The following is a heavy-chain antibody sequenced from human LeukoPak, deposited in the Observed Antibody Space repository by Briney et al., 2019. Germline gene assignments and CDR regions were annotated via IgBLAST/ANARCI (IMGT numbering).Heavy chain of an antibody. Sequence: PGGSLRLSCAASGFTFSSYSMTWVRQAPGKGLEWVSSISSSSSYIYYADSVKGRFTISRDNAKNSLYLQMNSLRAEDTAVYYCARIGALNYDSSGPGDAVDYWGQGTLVTVSS. CDR1: GFTFSSYS. D-gene: IGHD3-22*01. CDR2: ISSSSSYI. V-gene: IGHV3-21*01. CDR3: ARIGALNYDSSGPGDAVDY. J-gene: IGHJ4*02.